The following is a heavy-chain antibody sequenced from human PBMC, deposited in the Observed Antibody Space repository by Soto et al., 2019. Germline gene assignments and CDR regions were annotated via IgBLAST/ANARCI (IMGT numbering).Heavy chain of an antibody. Sequence: SETLSLTCAVYGGSFSGYYWTWIRQPPGTGLEWIGEINHSGSTNYNPSLKSRVTISVDTSKNQFSLKLSSVTAADTAVYYCARDPGSGSYYGWFDPWGQGTLVTVSS. V-gene: IGHV4-34*01. CDR1: GGSFSGYY. D-gene: IGHD3-10*01. CDR3: ARDPGSGSYYGWFDP. CDR2: INHSGST. J-gene: IGHJ5*02.